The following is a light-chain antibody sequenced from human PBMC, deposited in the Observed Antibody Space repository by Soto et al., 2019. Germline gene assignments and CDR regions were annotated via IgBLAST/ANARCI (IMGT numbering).Light chain of an antibody. Sequence: QSALTQPVSVSGSPGQSITISCTGTSDDVGGYNYVSWYQHHPGKAPQLMIYDVTNRPSGVSDRFSGSKSGNTASLTISGLQAEDEADYYCSSYTSSSTLVFGGGTQLTVL. CDR1: SDDVGGYNY. CDR3: SSYTSSSTLV. CDR2: DVT. V-gene: IGLV2-14*03. J-gene: IGLJ2*01.